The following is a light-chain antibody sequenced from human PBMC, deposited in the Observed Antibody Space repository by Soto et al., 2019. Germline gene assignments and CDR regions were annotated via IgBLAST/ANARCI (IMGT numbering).Light chain of an antibody. CDR3: QQYHSYPYI. CDR2: RAS. J-gene: IGKJ2*01. V-gene: IGKV1-5*03. CDR1: QSIGDW. Sequence: DIQMTQSPSTLSASVGDRVTITCRASQSIGDWLAWYQLKPGTAPKSLIYRASSLESGVPSRFSGSGSGTEFTLTISSLQPDDFATYYCQQYHSYPYIFGQGTRLDIK.